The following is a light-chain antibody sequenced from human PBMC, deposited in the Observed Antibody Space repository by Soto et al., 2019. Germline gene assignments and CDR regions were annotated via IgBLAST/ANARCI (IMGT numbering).Light chain of an antibody. CDR1: SNDIGPYNY. Sequence: QSVLTQPASVSGSPGQSITISCTGTSNDIGPYNYVSWYQQHPGKAPKLLIYDVTNRASGVSDRFSGSKSGRTASLTISGLQVEDEADYYCSSYTSIIAVVFGGGTKLTVL. CDR2: DVT. CDR3: SSYTSIIAVV. J-gene: IGLJ2*01. V-gene: IGLV2-14*03.